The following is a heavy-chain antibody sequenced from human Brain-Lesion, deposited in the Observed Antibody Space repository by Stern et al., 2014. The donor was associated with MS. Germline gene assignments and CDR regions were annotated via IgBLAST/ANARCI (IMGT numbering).Heavy chain of an antibody. V-gene: IGHV3-30*01. CDR1: GFTFSYHA. D-gene: IGHD4-17*01. J-gene: IGHJ4*02. Sequence: VQLVESGGGVVQPGRSLRLSCAASGFTFSYHAMHWVRQAPGKGLEWVALISYDGSDKNDADSVKGRFTMSRDNSRTTLYLQMNSLRVDDTAVYYCARGGAVTTSDYYLDYWGQGSLVTVSS. CDR2: ISYDGSDK. CDR3: ARGGAVTTSDYYLDY.